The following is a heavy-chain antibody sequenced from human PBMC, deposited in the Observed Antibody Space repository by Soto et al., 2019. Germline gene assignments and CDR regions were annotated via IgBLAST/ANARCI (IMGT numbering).Heavy chain of an antibody. J-gene: IGHJ4*02. CDR1: GYIFTTSW. D-gene: IGHD1-26*01. Sequence: GESLKISCKGSGYIFTTSWIGWVRQMPGKGLEWMGIIYPADSDTRYSPSFQGQVTISVDKSISTAYLQWSSLKASDTAIYYCARHRWWGYSGTYSSEYWGQGALVTVSS. CDR2: IYPADSDT. V-gene: IGHV5-51*01. CDR3: ARHRWWGYSGTYSSEY.